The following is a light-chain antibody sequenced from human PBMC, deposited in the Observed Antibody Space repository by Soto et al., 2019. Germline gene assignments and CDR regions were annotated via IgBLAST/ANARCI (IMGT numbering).Light chain of an antibody. CDR3: QQRSNWPPYT. Sequence: EIVLTQSPATLSLSPGERATLSCRASQSVSSYLAWYQQKPGQAPRLLIYDASNRATGIPARFSGSGSGTDFTLTIGSLEPDDFAVYYCQQRSNWPPYTFGQGTKLEIK. CDR1: QSVSSY. J-gene: IGKJ2*01. V-gene: IGKV3-11*01. CDR2: DAS.